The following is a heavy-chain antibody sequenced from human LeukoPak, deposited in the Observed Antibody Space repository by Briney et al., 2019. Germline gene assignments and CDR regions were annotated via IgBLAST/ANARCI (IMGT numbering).Heavy chain of an antibody. V-gene: IGHV3-30*04. CDR1: GFTFSAYA. J-gene: IGHJ4*02. CDR3: GRAMVRGVIPY. D-gene: IGHD3-10*01. CDR2: ISHDGTSE. Sequence: GGSLRLSCAASGFTFSAYALHWPRQAPGKGLEWVAVISHDGTSEHYADSLKGRFTISRDYSKNTVDLQMNSLRAEDTAVYYCGRAMVRGVIPYWGQGTLVTVSS.